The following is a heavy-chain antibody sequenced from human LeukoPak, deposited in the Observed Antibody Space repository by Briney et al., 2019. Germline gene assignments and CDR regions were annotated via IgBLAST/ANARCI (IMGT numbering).Heavy chain of an antibody. D-gene: IGHD3-10*01. CDR2: ITGSGGNT. V-gene: IGHV3-23*01. Sequence: GGSLRLSCAASGFTFSNYGMNWVRQAPGKGLEWVSGITGSGGNTCYADSVKGRFTISRDNSKNTMYLQMDSLKTEDTAVYYCTGNYYGSGSYADFDYWGQGTLVTVSS. J-gene: IGHJ4*02. CDR1: GFTFSNYG. CDR3: TGNYYGSGSYADFDY.